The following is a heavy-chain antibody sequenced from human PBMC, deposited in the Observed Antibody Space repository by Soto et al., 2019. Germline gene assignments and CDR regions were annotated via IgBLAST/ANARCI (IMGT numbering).Heavy chain of an antibody. J-gene: IGHJ5*02. CDR1: GGSFSGYY. CDR3: ARGPHYNWFDP. CDR2: INHSGST. V-gene: IGHV4-34*01. Sequence: SETLSLTCAVYGGSFSGYYWSWIRQPPGKGLEWIGEINHSGSTNYNPPLKSRVTISVDTSKNQFSLKLSSVTAADTAVYYCARGPHYNWFDPWGQGTLVTVSS.